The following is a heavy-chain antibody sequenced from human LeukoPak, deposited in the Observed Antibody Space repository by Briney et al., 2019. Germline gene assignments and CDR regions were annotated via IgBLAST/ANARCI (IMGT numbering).Heavy chain of an antibody. J-gene: IGHJ4*02. Sequence: PGGSLRLSCAASGFTFSSYAMSWVRQAPGKGLEWVSSISSSSTYIYYVDSAKGRFTISRDNAKNALYLQMNSLRAEDTAVYYCAKDPAGGHYDFWTGFYRFESWGQGTLVTVSS. CDR1: GFTFSSYA. V-gene: IGHV3-21*01. CDR2: ISSSSTYI. D-gene: IGHD3-3*01. CDR3: AKDPAGGHYDFWTGFYRFES.